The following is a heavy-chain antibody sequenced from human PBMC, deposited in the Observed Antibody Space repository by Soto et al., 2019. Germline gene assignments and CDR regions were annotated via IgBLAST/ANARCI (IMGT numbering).Heavy chain of an antibody. Sequence: SVKVSCKASGGTFSSYAISWVRQAPGQGLEWMGGIIPIFGTANYAQKFQGRVTITADESTSTAYMELSSLGSEDTAVYYCASGIAAAVSAYYYYYGMDVWGQGTTVTVSS. D-gene: IGHD6-13*01. CDR2: IIPIFGTA. V-gene: IGHV1-69*13. CDR1: GGTFSSYA. J-gene: IGHJ6*02. CDR3: ASGIAAAVSAYYYYYGMDV.